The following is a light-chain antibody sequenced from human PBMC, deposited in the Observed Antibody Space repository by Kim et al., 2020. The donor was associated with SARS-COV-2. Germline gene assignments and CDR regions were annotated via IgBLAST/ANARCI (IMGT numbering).Light chain of an antibody. Sequence: SYELTQPPSVSVSPGQTASITCSGDKLGDKYACWYQQKPGQSPVLDIYQDSKRPSGVPERFSGSNSGNTATLTISGTQAMDVADYYCQAWDSSTVVFGGGTQLTVL. V-gene: IGLV3-1*01. CDR3: QAWDSSTVV. J-gene: IGLJ2*01. CDR1: KLGDKY. CDR2: QDS.